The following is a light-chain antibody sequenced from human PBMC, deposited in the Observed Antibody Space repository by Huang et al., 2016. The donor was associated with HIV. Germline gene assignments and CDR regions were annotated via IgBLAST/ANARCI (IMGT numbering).Light chain of an antibody. J-gene: IGKJ3*01. Sequence: EIVMTQSPGTLSVSPGERATLSCRASQSVRSYLAGYQQKPGQAPRILISDAPTRATGVPARFSGSGSGTQFTLSISSLQSEDFAVYYCQQYDNWPPFTFGPGTKVDIK. V-gene: IGKV3-15*01. CDR2: DAP. CDR1: QSVRSY. CDR3: QQYDNWPPFT.